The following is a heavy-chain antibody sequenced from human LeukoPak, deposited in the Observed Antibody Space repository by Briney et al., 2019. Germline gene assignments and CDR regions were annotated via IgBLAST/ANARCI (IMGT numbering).Heavy chain of an antibody. D-gene: IGHD2-2*01. Sequence: VGSLRLSCAASGFTFSSYNMNWVRQAPGKGLEWVSSISYSSRARYYADSVKGRFAISRDNFKDSLYLQMDSLRAEDTAVYYCARAYCSSTSCFRWGQGTLVTVSS. CDR1: GFTFSSYN. V-gene: IGHV3-48*01. CDR3: ARAYCSSTSCFR. J-gene: IGHJ4*02. CDR2: ISYSSRAR.